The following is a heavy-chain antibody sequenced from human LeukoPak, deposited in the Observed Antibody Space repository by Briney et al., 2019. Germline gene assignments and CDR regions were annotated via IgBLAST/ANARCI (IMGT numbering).Heavy chain of an antibody. CDR1: RFTFSSYE. Sequence: PGGSLRLSCAASRFTFSSYEMNWVRQAPGKGLEWVSYISSSGSTIYYADSVKGRFTISRDNAKNSLYLQMNSLRAEDTAVYYCASASGFSYYYYYGMDVWGQGTTVTVSS. J-gene: IGHJ6*02. CDR3: ASASGFSYYYYYGMDV. V-gene: IGHV3-48*03. D-gene: IGHD6-6*01. CDR2: ISSSGSTI.